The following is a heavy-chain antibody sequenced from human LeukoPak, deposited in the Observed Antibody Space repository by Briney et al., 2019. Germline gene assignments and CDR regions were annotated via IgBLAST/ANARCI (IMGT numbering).Heavy chain of an antibody. V-gene: IGHV4-59*01. Sequence: SETLSLICTVSGGSISSDYWNWIRQAPGKGLEWIGYMYHSGATNYNPSLKSRVTISVDTSKTQFSLKLRSVTAADTAVYYCARGYIRLDCWGQGTLVTVSS. CDR3: ARGYIRLDC. D-gene: IGHD1-1*01. CDR2: MYHSGAT. J-gene: IGHJ4*02. CDR1: GGSISSDY.